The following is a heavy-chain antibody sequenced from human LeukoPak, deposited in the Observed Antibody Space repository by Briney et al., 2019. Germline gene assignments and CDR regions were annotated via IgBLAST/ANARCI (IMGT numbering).Heavy chain of an antibody. Sequence: GGSLRLSCAASGFAFSSYIMNWVRQAPGKGLEWVSSISSSSSYIYYADSVKGRFTISRDNAKNSLYLQMNSLRAEDTAVYYCARDSPGIAAAVGWGQGTLVTVSS. V-gene: IGHV3-21*01. D-gene: IGHD6-13*01. CDR2: ISSSSSYI. J-gene: IGHJ4*02. CDR3: ARDSPGIAAAVG. CDR1: GFAFSSYI.